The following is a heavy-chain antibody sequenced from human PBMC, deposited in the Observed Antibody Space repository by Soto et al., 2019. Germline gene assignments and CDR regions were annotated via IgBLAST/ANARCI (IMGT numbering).Heavy chain of an antibody. Sequence: SETLSLTCSVSGGSSTNSGWWSWVRLPPAKGVEWILDIYHAVSTKYNPSLERRVTISVDTSKNQFALTLTSVTAADTAVYYCARGGARWPGHFDSWGQGALVTVSS. CDR1: GGSSTNSGW. CDR3: ARGGARWPGHFDS. D-gene: IGHD2-15*01. V-gene: IGHV4-4*02. CDR2: IYHAVST. J-gene: IGHJ4*02.